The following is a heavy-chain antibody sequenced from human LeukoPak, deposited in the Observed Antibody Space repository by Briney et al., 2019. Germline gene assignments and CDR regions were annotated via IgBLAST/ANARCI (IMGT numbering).Heavy chain of an antibody. CDR3: ARLGDYGDYGDWFDP. D-gene: IGHD4-17*01. V-gene: IGHV1-18*01. Sequence: ASVKVSCKASGYTFTSYGISWVRQAPEQGLEWMGWISAYNCNTNYAQKLQSRVTMTTDTYTSTAYMELRSLRSDDTAVYYCARLGDYGDYGDWFDPWGQGTLVTVSS. CDR2: ISAYNCNT. J-gene: IGHJ5*02. CDR1: GYTFTSYG.